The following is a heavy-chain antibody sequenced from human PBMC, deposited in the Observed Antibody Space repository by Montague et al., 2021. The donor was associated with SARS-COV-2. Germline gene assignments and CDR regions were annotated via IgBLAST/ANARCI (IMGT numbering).Heavy chain of an antibody. Sequence: SETLSLTCAVYDGSFSDYSWPWIRQPPGKGLEWIGEINHRGSTNYNPFLKSRVTISVDTSKNQFSLKMTSVTAAGTAVYYCARGRQHINMVVVVVTGGEYYFDYWGQGTLVTVSS. D-gene: IGHD3-22*01. J-gene: IGHJ4*02. CDR2: INHRGST. V-gene: IGHV4-34*01. CDR3: ARGRQHINMVVVVVTGGEYYFDY. CDR1: DGSFSDYS.